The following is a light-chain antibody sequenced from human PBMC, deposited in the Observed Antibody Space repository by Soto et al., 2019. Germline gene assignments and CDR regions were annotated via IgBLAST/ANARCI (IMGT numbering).Light chain of an antibody. CDR3: VTWDNSLSAWV. J-gene: IGLJ1*01. CDR2: ENI. V-gene: IGLV1-51*02. CDR1: SSNIGNNY. Sequence: QSVLTQPPSVSAAPGQKVTISCSGSSSNIGNNYVSWYQQLPGTAPKLLIYENIKRPSGIPDRFSGSKSGTSATLGITGLQTGHEADYYCVTWDNSLSAWVFGAGTKVTV.